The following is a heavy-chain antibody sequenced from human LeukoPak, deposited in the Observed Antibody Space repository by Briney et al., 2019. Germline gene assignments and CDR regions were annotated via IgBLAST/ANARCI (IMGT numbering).Heavy chain of an antibody. CDR2: IYPGDSDA. J-gene: IGHJ4*02. D-gene: IGHD6-19*01. CDR3: ARRVLIGSDWYDM. Sequence: PGESLKISCKGSGYSFTNYWIGWVRQMPGKGLEWMGIIYPGDSDARYSPSFQGQVTISADKSISTAYLQWSSLKASDTAMYYCARRVLIGSDWYDMWGQGTLVTVSS. V-gene: IGHV5-51*01. CDR1: GYSFTNYW.